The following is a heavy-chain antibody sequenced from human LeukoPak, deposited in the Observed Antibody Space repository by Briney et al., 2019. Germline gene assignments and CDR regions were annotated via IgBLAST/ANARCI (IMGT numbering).Heavy chain of an antibody. Sequence: ASVKVSCKASGYTFTGYYRHWVRQAPGQGLEWMGWINANSGDTDYAQKFQGRVTMTRDTSIRTAYMELSRLTSDDTAVYYCARSFDGYSSGWYFDYWGQGTLVTVSS. CDR3: ARSFDGYSSGWYFDY. CDR1: GYTFTGYY. V-gene: IGHV1-2*02. J-gene: IGHJ4*02. CDR2: INANSGDT. D-gene: IGHD6-19*01.